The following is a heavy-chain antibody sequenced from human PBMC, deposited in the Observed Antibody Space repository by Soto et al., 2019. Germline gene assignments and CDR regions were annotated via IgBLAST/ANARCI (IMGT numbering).Heavy chain of an antibody. D-gene: IGHD6-6*01. CDR2: IVVGSGNT. J-gene: IGHJ6*02. CDR3: AAGGSSSSPYYYYGRDV. Sequence: SVKVSCKASGFTFTSSAVQWVRQARGQRLERRGWIVVGSGNTNYAQKFQERVTITRDMSTSTAYMELSSLRSEDTAVYYCAAGGSSSSPYYYYGRDVWGQGTTVTVSS. CDR1: GFTFTSSA. V-gene: IGHV1-58*01.